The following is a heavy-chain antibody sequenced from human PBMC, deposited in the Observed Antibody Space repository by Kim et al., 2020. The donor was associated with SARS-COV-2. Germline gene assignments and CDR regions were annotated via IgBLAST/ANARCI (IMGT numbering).Heavy chain of an antibody. D-gene: IGHD5-18*01. J-gene: IGHJ4*02. CDR2: LDWNSGNI. V-gene: IGHV3-9*01. Sequence: GGSLRLSCAGSGFSFDDYDMHWVRQAPGKGLEWVSGLDWNSGNIDYVDSVKGRFTISRDNTKNSLFLQMNSLRAEDTALYYCTKDTDGYRDTAYFDYWGQGTLVTVSS. CDR1: GFSFDDYD. CDR3: TKDTDGYRDTAYFDY.